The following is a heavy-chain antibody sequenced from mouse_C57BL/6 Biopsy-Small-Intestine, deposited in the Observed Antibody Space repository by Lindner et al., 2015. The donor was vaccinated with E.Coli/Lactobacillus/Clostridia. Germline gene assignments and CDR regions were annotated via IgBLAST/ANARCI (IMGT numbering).Heavy chain of an antibody. V-gene: IGHV10-1*01. Sequence: VQLQESGGGLVQPKGSLKLSCAVSGISFNTNAMNWVRQAPGKGLEWVARIRSKRNNYATYYADSVKDRFTISRDDSESMLYLQMNNLKTEDTAMYYCVSQSTGFDYWGQGTTLTVSS. J-gene: IGHJ2*01. CDR1: GISFNTNA. CDR2: IRSKRNNYAT. CDR3: VSQSTGFDY.